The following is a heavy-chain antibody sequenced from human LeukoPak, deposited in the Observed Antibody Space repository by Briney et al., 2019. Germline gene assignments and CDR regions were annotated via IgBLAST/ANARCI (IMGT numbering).Heavy chain of an antibody. CDR1: GYSISNAYY. D-gene: IGHD6-13*01. Sequence: SETLSLTCTVSGYSISNAYYWGWIRQPPGKGLEWIGSIYHSGSTYYNPSLKSRVTMSVGTSVNQFSLKLSSVTAADTAVYYCASGGYSSSWSPFDYWGQGTLVTVSS. CDR2: IYHSGST. V-gene: IGHV4-38-2*02. J-gene: IGHJ4*02. CDR3: ASGGYSSSWSPFDY.